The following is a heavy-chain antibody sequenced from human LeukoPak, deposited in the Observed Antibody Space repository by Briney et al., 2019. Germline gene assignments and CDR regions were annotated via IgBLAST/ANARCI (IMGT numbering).Heavy chain of an antibody. CDR2: ISAYNGNT. V-gene: IGHV1-18*01. CDR3: AREGCSGGSCYLWFYP. J-gene: IGHJ5*02. Sequence: GASVKESLKSSVYTFRKYSINWVRQAPGQGLEWLGWISAYNGNTKYPQKFQGRVTMTRGAPISTAYMELSRLRSDDTAVYYCAREGCSGGSCYLWFYPWGVGTLVTVSS. CDR1: VYTFRKYS. D-gene: IGHD2-15*01.